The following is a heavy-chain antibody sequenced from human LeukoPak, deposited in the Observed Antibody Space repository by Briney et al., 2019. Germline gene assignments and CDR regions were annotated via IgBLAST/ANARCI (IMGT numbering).Heavy chain of an antibody. Sequence: SETLSLTCTVSGGSISSGSYYWSWIRQPAGTGLEWIGRIYTSGSTNYNPSLKSRVTISVDTSKNQFSLKLSSVTAADTAVYYCARDTVTRGAFGIWGQGTMVTVSS. CDR1: GGSISSGSYY. J-gene: IGHJ3*02. D-gene: IGHD4-17*01. CDR3: ARDTVTRGAFGI. V-gene: IGHV4-61*02. CDR2: IYTSGST.